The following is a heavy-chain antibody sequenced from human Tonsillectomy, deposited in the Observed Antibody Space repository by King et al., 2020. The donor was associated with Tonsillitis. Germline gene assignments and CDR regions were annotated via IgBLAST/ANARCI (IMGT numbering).Heavy chain of an antibody. CDR2: IIPIFGTA. D-gene: IGHD2-15*01. V-gene: IGHV1-69*01. Sequence: VQLVESGAEVKKPGSSVKVSCKASGGTFSSYAISWVRQAPGQGLEWMGGIIPIFGTANYAQKFQGRVTITADESTSTAYMELSSLRSEDTAVYYCARDRGSLAGGPLAYFDYWGQGTLVTVSS. J-gene: IGHJ4*02. CDR1: GGTFSSYA. CDR3: ARDRGSLAGGPLAYFDY.